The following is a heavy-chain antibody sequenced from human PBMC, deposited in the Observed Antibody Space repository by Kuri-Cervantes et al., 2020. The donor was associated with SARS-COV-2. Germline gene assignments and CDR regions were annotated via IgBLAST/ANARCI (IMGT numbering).Heavy chain of an antibody. V-gene: IGHV3-7*01. J-gene: IGHJ4*02. CDR1: GFTFSSYW. Sequence: GESLKISCAASGFTFSSYWMSWVRQAPGKGLEWVANIKQDGSEKYYVDSVKGRFTISRDNAKNMLFLQMNSLRAEDTAVYYCVRDGDHWNFDYWGRGTLVTVSS. D-gene: IGHD1-1*01. CDR2: IKQDGSEK. CDR3: VRDGDHWNFDY.